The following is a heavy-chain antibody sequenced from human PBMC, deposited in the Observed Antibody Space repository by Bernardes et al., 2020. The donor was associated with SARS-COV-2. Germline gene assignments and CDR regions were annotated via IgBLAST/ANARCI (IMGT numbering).Heavy chain of an antibody. CDR3: AKDGQTSYSSNWPYYFEY. Sequence: GGSLRLSCAASGFTFSSYGMHWVRQAPGKGLEWVAIISYDGSNKYYADSVKGRFTISRDNSKNTMYLQLNSLRVEDTAVYYCAKDGQTSYSSNWPYYFEYWGQGTLVTVSS. CDR2: ISYDGSNK. D-gene: IGHD6-13*01. V-gene: IGHV3-30*18. J-gene: IGHJ4*02. CDR1: GFTFSSYG.